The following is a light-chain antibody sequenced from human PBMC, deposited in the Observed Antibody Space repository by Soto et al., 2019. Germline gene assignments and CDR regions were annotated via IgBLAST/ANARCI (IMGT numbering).Light chain of an antibody. CDR1: SSDVGGYNY. Sequence: QSALTQPASVSGSPGQSITISCTGTSSDVGGYNYVSWYQQHPGKAPKLMIYAVTDRPSGVSSRFSGSKSGNTASLTISGLQAEDEADYYCAAWDDSLNGCVFGTGTKLTVL. CDR2: AVT. J-gene: IGLJ1*01. CDR3: AAWDDSLNGCV. V-gene: IGLV2-14*01.